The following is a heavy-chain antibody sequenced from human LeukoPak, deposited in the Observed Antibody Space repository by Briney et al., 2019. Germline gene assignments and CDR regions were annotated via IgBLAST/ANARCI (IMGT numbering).Heavy chain of an antibody. V-gene: IGHV4-34*01. J-gene: IGHJ4*02. CDR2: INHSGST. Sequence: SETLSLTCAVYGGSFSGYYWSWIRQPPGKGLEWIGEINHSGSTNYNPSLKSRVTISVDTSKNQFSLKLSSVTAADTAVYYCARRRTQIVPAVMYYDFWSGYYDYFDYWGQGTLVTVSS. CDR3: ARRRTQIVPAVMYYDFWSGYYDYFDY. D-gene: IGHD3-3*01. CDR1: GGSFSGYY.